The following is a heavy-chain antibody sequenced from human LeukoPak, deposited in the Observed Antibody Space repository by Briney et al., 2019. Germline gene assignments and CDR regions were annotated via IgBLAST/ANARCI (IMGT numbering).Heavy chain of an antibody. CDR2: ISSTGIAA. Sequence: PGGSLRLSCATSGFTFNNYAMSWVRQAPGKGLEWVSAISSTGIAAYYADSVKGRFTISKDKSKNTLYLQMSGLRADDTAVYYCARARGRGAVAAFDPWGQGTLVTVSS. CDR1: GFTFNNYA. J-gene: IGHJ5*02. D-gene: IGHD6-19*01. V-gene: IGHV3-23*01. CDR3: ARARGRGAVAAFDP.